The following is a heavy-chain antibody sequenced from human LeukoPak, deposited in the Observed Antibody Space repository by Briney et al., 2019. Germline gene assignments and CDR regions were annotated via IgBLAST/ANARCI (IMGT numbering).Heavy chain of an antibody. Sequence: SETLSLTCTVSGAVMSTYYWSWFRQPPGQGLEWIGFIYYTGSTNYNPSLKSRVTISVDTSKNQFSLKLSSVTAADTAVYYSAGMRITTPTVRTLDYWGQGTLVTVSS. D-gene: IGHD1-14*01. CDR1: GAVMSTYY. J-gene: IGHJ4*02. CDR2: IYYTGST. CDR3: AGMRITTPTVRTLDY. V-gene: IGHV4-59*01.